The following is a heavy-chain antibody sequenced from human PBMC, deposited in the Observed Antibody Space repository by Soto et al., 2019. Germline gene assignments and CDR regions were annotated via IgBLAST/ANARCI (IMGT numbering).Heavy chain of an antibody. J-gene: IGHJ4*02. CDR2: IIPIFGTA. V-gene: IGHV1-69*12. CDR1: GGTFSSYA. D-gene: IGHD5-12*01. CDR3: ARDLQGGYNIYYFDY. Sequence: QVQLVQSGAEVKKPGSSVKVSCKASGGTFSSYAISWVRQAPGQGLEWMGGIIPIFGTANYAQKFQGRVTIXXDXSXXTAYMELSSLRSEDTAVYYCARDLQGGYNIYYFDYWGQGTLVTVSS.